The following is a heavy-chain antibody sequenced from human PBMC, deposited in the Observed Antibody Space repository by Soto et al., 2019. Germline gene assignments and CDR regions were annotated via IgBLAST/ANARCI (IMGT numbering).Heavy chain of an antibody. CDR3: ARETGENWTYEAH. CDR2: ITINGNT. V-gene: IGHV4-4*07. D-gene: IGHD1-7*01. CDR1: GACIIDFS. J-gene: IGHJ1*01. Sequence: SETLSLTCRFSGACIIDFSWSWIRQPAGKGLEWIGRITINGNTQKNPSFKSRVTMSIDTSRNHFSLNLQSATAADTALYYCARETGENWTYEAHWGPGTLVTV.